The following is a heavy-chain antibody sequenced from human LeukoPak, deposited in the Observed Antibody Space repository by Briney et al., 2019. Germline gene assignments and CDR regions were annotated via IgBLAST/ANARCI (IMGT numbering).Heavy chain of an antibody. V-gene: IGHV4-34*01. CDR3: ARYQYSGSSYYFDY. D-gene: IGHD1-26*01. Sequence: SETLSLTCAVYGGSFSGYYWSWIRQPPGKGLEWIGEINHSGSTDYNPSLKSRVTISVDTSKNQFSLKLSSVTAADTAVYYCARYQYSGSSYYFDYWGQGTLVTVSS. CDR1: GGSFSGYY. CDR2: INHSGST. J-gene: IGHJ4*02.